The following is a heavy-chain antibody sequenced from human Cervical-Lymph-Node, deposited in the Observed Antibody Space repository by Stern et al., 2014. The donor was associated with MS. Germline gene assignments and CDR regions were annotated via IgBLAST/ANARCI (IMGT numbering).Heavy chain of an antibody. D-gene: IGHD3-22*01. V-gene: IGHV5-51*01. Sequence: QLVQSGAEVKKPGESLKIACKGSGYSFSSYWIAWVRQMPGKVLEWMGMILPSYYETRYSPSFEVHVPIAVDKSTSTAYLHWSSLKASDTARYYCGREVALTAGLLGFWGQGTQVIVS. CDR3: GREVALTAGLLGF. CDR1: GYSFSSYW. CDR2: ILPSYYET. J-gene: IGHJ4*02.